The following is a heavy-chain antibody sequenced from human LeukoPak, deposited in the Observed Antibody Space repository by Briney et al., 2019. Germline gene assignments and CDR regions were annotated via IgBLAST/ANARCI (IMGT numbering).Heavy chain of an antibody. V-gene: IGHV3-30*02. CDR1: GFTFSSYG. D-gene: IGHD3-10*01. Sequence: PGGSLRLSCAASGFTFSSYGMHWVRQAPGKGLEWVAFIRYDGSNKYYADSVKGRFTISRDNSKNTLYLQMNSLRAEDTAVYYCAKGLWFGELLHYYYYMDVWGKGTTVTVSS. J-gene: IGHJ6*03. CDR2: IRYDGSNK. CDR3: AKGLWFGELLHYYYYMDV.